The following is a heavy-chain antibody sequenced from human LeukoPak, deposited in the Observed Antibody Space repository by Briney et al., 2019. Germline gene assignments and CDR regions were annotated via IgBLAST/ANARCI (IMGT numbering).Heavy chain of an antibody. CDR2: IYHSGST. Sequence: SETLSLTCTVSGYSISSGYYWGWIRQPPGKGLEWIGSIYHSGSTYYNPSLKSRVTISVDTSKNQFSLKLSSVTAADTAVYYCARDPGYSSGWHNSDAFDIWGQGTMVTVSS. D-gene: IGHD6-19*01. J-gene: IGHJ3*02. V-gene: IGHV4-38-2*02. CDR1: GYSISSGYY. CDR3: ARDPGYSSGWHNSDAFDI.